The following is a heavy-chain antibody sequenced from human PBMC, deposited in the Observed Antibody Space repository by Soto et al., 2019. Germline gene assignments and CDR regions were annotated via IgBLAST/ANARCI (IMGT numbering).Heavy chain of an antibody. CDR1: GCSLSSGYY. J-gene: IGHJ4*02. CDR2: IYHSGSS. Sequence: ETLTRSCVVAGCSLSSGYYWGWIRQPPGKGLEWIGSIYHSGSSYYYPSLKSRVTISVDTSKNQFSLKLCSVTAADTAVYYCARVAYYYDSSGRIRSYYFDSWGQGTLVTVCS. V-gene: IGHV4-38-2*01. CDR3: ARVAYYYDSSGRIRSYYFDS. D-gene: IGHD3-22*01.